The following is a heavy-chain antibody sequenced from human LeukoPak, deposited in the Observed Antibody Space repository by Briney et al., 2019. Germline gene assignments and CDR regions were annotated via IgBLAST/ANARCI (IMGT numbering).Heavy chain of an antibody. CDR3: ARGRTRTIFGVVRYYGMDV. D-gene: IGHD3-3*01. J-gene: IGHJ6*02. V-gene: IGHV3-53*01. CDR1: GFTVSSNY. Sequence: PGGSLRLSCAASGFTVSSNYMSWVRQAPGKGLEWVSAIYSGGSTYYADSVKGRFTISRDNSKNTLYFQMNSLRAEDTAVYYCARGRTRTIFGVVRYYGMDVWGQGTTVTVSS. CDR2: IYSGGST.